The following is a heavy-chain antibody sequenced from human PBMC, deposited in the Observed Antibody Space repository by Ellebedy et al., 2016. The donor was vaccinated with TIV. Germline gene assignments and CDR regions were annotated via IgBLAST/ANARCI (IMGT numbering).Heavy chain of an antibody. J-gene: IGHJ4*02. D-gene: IGHD1-26*01. Sequence: GESLKISCAASGFTFSSYGMHWVRQAPGKGLEWVAVISYDGSNKYYADSVKCRFTISRDNSKNTLYLQMNSLRSDDTAVYYCARDLGSGSYYVGDYWGQGTLVTVSS. CDR1: GFTFSSYG. CDR2: ISYDGSNK. CDR3: ARDLGSGSYYVGDY. V-gene: IGHV3-30*03.